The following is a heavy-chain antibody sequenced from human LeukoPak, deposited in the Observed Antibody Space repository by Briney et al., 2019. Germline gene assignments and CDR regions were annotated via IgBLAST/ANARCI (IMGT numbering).Heavy chain of an antibody. J-gene: IGHJ4*02. V-gene: IGHV4-34*01. CDR1: GGSFSGYY. CDR2: INHSGST. CDR3: ARFLGSGLYYFDY. D-gene: IGHD6-19*01. Sequence: SETLSLTCAVYGGSFSGYYWSWIRQPPGKGLEWIGEINHSGSTNYNPSLKSRVTISVDTSKNQFSLKLSSVTAADTAVYYCARFLGSGLYYFDYWGQGTLVTVSS.